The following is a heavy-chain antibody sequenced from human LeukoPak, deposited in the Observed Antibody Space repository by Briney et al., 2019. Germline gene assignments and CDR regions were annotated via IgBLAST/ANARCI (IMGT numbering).Heavy chain of an antibody. V-gene: IGHV3-7*01. CDR3: ARDDPSWFDP. J-gene: IGHJ5*02. CDR1: GFTFSYYC. CDR2: IKQDGSEK. Sequence: GGPLRRSCAASGFTFSYYCMSWVRQAPGKGLEWVANIKQDGSEKYYVDSVKGRFTISRDNAKNSLYLQMNSLRAEDTAVYYCARDDPSWFDPWGQGTLVTVSS.